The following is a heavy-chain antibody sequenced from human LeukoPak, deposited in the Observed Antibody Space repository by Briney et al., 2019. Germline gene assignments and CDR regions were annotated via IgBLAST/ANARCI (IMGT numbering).Heavy chain of an antibody. CDR3: ARDIIGTPNWFDP. Sequence: RTGGSLRLSCAASGFTFSSYWMSWVRQAPGKGLEWVANIKQDGSEKYYVDSVKGRFTISRDNAKNSLYLQMNSLRAEDTAVYYCARDIIGTPNWFDPWGQGTLVTVSS. J-gene: IGHJ5*02. CDR2: IKQDGSEK. D-gene: IGHD1-14*01. V-gene: IGHV3-7*01. CDR1: GFTFSSYW.